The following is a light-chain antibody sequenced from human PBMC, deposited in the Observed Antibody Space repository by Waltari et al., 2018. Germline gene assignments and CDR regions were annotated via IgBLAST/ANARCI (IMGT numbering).Light chain of an antibody. Sequence: SYVLTQPPSVSVAPGKTARITCGGNNIGSKSVHWYQQKPGQAPVLVIYYDSDRPPGIPERFAGSNSGNTATLTISRVEAGDEADYYCQVWDSSSDHPGGVFGGGTKLTVL. CDR2: YDS. CDR1: NIGSKS. J-gene: IGLJ3*02. CDR3: QVWDSSSDHPGGV. V-gene: IGLV3-21*04.